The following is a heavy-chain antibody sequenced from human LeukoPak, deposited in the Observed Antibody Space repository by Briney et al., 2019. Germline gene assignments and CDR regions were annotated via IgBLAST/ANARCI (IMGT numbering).Heavy chain of an antibody. CDR1: GGSISSYY. J-gene: IGHJ4*02. CDR3: ARTRYYYNSRSYGAPYYFDY. Sequence: PSETLSLTCTVSGGSISSYYWSWIRQSAGKGLEWIGRMHTNGSTNYNPSLKSRVTISVDTSKNQFSLKLSSVTAADTAVYYCARTRYYYNSRSYGAPYYFDYWGQGTLVTVSS. D-gene: IGHD3-10*01. V-gene: IGHV4-4*07. CDR2: MHTNGST.